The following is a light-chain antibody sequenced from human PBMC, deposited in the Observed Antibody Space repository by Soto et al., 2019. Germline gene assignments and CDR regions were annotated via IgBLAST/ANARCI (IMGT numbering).Light chain of an antibody. V-gene: IGKV1-5*03. J-gene: IGKJ1*01. CDR2: EAF. CDR1: QTISSW. CDR3: QQYHSYPWT. Sequence: DIQMTQSPSTLSSSIGDRVTITCRASQTISSWLAWYQQKPGKAPKLLIYEAFNLESGVPSRFSGSGSWTEFTLTIFSLQPDDFATYYCQQYHSYPWTFGQGTKVAIK.